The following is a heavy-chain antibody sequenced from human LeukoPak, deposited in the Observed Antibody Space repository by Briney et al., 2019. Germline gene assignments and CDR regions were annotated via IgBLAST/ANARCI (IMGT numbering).Heavy chain of an antibody. D-gene: IGHD3-3*01. V-gene: IGHV3-30-3*01. CDR2: ISYDGSNK. CDR1: GFTFSSYA. Sequence: GRSLRLSCAASGFTFSSYAMHWVRQAPGKGLEWVAVISYDGSNKYYADSVKGRFTISRDNSKNTLYLQMNSLRAEDTAVYYCARDLSPKGFWSGTYYYYYGMDAWGQGTTVTVSS. J-gene: IGHJ6*02. CDR3: ARDLSPKGFWSGTYYYYYGMDA.